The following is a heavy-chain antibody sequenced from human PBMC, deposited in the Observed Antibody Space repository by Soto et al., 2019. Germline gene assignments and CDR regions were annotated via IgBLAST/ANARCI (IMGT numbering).Heavy chain of an antibody. Sequence: GGSLRLSCAASGFTFSSYSMHWVRQAPGKGLVWVSRINSDGSSTSYADSVKGRFTISRDNAKNTLYLQMNSLRAEDTSVYYCARVRSRHSSSWPYYFDYWGQGTLVTVSS. V-gene: IGHV3-74*01. J-gene: IGHJ4*02. CDR1: GFTFSSYS. CDR2: INSDGSST. D-gene: IGHD6-13*01. CDR3: ARVRSRHSSSWPYYFDY.